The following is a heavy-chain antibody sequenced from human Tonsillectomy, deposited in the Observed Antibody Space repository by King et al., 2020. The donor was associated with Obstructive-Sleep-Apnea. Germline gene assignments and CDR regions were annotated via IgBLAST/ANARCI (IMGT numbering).Heavy chain of an antibody. D-gene: IGHD3-9*01. CDR1: GGSISIYY. J-gene: IGHJ3*02. Sequence: VQLQESGPGLVKPSETLSLTCSVSGGSISIYYWSWIRQPPGKGLEWIGYIYYIGSTNYNPSLKSRVTISVDTSKNQFSLKLTSVTAADTAVYYCARGTEGYYDILTGYYPGNAFDIWGQGTMVTVSS. V-gene: IGHV4-59*01. CDR2: IYYIGST. CDR3: ARGTEGYYDILTGYYPGNAFDI.